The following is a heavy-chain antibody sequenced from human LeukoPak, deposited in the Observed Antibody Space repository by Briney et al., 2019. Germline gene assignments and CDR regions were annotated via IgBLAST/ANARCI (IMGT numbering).Heavy chain of an antibody. J-gene: IGHJ4*02. CDR1: GFTFSDYT. V-gene: IGHV3-48*04. CDR2: IDLSGSIL. Sequence: PGGSLRLSCAASGFTFSDYTMNWVRQAPGKGLEWVSYIDLSGSILYYVYSVKGRFTISRDNAKNSLYLQMNSLRAEDTAVYYCARDYYGSGSYGNFDSWGQGTLVTVSS. CDR3: ARDYYGSGSYGNFDS. D-gene: IGHD3-10*01.